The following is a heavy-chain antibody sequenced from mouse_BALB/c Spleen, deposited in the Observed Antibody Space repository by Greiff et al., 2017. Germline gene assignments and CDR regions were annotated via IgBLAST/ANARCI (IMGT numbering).Heavy chain of an antibody. J-gene: IGHJ3*01. CDR3: ARSGGYDGKNGAY. CDR2: ILPGSGST. CDR1: GYTFSSYW. V-gene: IGHV1-9*01. D-gene: IGHD2-2*01. Sequence: QVQLKQSGAELMKPGASVKISCKATGYTFSSYWIEWVKQRPGHGLEWIGEILPGSGSTNYNEKFKGKATFTADTSSNTAYMQLSSLTSEDSAVYYCARSGGYDGKNGAYWGQGTLVTVSA.